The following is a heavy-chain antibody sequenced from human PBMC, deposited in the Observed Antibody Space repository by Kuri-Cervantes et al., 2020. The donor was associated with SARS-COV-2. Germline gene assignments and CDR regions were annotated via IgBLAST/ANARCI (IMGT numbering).Heavy chain of an antibody. CDR3: ARDTIKGYNHNYGMDV. CDR1: GYTFTGYY. V-gene: IGHV1-2*04. D-gene: IGHD5-12*01. CDR2: INPNSGGT. Sequence: ASVKVSCKASGYTFTGYYMHWVRQAPGQGLEWMGWINPNSGGTNYAQKFQGWVTMTRDTSLGTAYMELSRLRSDDTAVYYCARDTIKGYNHNYGMDVWGQGTTVTVSS. J-gene: IGHJ6*02.